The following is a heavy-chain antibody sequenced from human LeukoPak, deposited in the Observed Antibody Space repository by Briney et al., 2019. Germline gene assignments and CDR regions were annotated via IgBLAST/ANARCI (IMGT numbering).Heavy chain of an antibody. CDR3: ASEPYCSSTSCYNSYYYGMDV. J-gene: IGHJ6*02. V-gene: IGHV4-34*01. Sequence: PSETLSLTCAVYGGSFSGYYWSWIRQPPGKGLEWIGEINHSGSTNYNPSLKRRVTISVATSKNQFSLKLSSVTSPDTAVYYCASEPYCSSTSCYNSYYYGMDVWGQGTTVTVSS. D-gene: IGHD2-2*02. CDR1: GGSFSGYY. CDR2: INHSGST.